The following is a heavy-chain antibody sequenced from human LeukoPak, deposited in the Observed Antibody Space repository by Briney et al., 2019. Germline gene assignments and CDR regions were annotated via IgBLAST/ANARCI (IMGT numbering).Heavy chain of an antibody. CDR2: ISGSGGST. D-gene: IGHD3-10*01. Sequence: GGSLRLSCAASGFTFSSYAMSWVRQAPGKGLEGVSAISGSGGSTYYADSVQGRFTISRDNSKNTLYLQMNSLRAEDTAVYYCAKDNSRYYYGSGSPRVLNWFDPWGQGTLVTVSS. V-gene: IGHV3-23*01. CDR3: AKDNSRYYYGSGSPRVLNWFDP. J-gene: IGHJ5*02. CDR1: GFTFSSYA.